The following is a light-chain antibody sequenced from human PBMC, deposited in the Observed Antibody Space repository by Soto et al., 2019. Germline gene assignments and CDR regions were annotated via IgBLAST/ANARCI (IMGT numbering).Light chain of an antibody. Sequence: QSALTQPASVSGSSGQSITISCTGTSSDVGGYNYVSWYQQHPGKAPKLMIYDVSNRPSGVSNRFSGSKSGNTASLTISGLQAEDEADYYCSSYTSSSTLSVFGTGTKLTVL. CDR3: SSYTSSSTLSV. CDR2: DVS. V-gene: IGLV2-14*01. CDR1: SSDVGGYNY. J-gene: IGLJ1*01.